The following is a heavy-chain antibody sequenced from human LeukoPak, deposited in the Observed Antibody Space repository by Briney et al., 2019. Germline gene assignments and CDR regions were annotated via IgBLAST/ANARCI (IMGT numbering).Heavy chain of an antibody. CDR3: ARDRGTLPGYFDY. CDR1: GFTLSNYA. V-gene: IGHV3-64*01. Sequence: GGSLRLSCAASGFTLSNYAMHWVRQAPGKGLEYVSTISSNGGSTYYANSVKGRFTISRDNSKNTLYLQMGSLRAEDMAVYYCARDRGTLPGYFDYWGQGTLVTVSS. CDR2: ISSNGGST. J-gene: IGHJ4*02. D-gene: IGHD1-7*01.